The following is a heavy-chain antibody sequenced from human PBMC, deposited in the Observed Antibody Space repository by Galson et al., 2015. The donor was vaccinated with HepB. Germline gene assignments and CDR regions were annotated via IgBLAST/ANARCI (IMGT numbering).Heavy chain of an antibody. J-gene: IGHJ4*02. Sequence: SLRLSCAASGFIFDDYGMSWVRQAPGKGPEWVSGINDRGGSTIYADSVKGRFTIPRDNSNNTLYLQMNSPRAEDTAVYYCARDTGGSYSPDYWGQGTLVTVSS. CDR2: INDRGGST. CDR3: ARDTGGSYSPDY. D-gene: IGHD1-26*01. V-gene: IGHV3-20*04. CDR1: GFIFDDYG.